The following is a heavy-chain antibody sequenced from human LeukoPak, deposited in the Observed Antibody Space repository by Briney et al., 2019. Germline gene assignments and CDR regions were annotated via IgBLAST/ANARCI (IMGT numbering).Heavy chain of an antibody. CDR2: IYHSGST. V-gene: IGHV4-38-2*02. CDR3: ARAVRPHMDV. J-gene: IGHJ6*03. CDR1: GYSISSGYF. Sequence: PSETLSLTCTVSGYSISSGYFWGWIRQPPVKGLEWIGSIYHSGSTSYNPSLKSRLTISVDTSKNQFSLKLSSVTAADTAVYYCARAVRPHMDVWGKGTTVTISS. D-gene: IGHD3-10*01.